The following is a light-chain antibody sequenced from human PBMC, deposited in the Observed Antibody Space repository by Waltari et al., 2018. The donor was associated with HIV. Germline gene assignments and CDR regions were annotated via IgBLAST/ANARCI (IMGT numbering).Light chain of an antibody. CDR3: CSYGGTSNV. Sequence: QSALTQPRSVSGSPGQSVTISCTGTSSDVGGYNSVSWYQQHPGKAPKLLIYEFSKWPSGVPDRFSGSKSGITASLTISGLRADDEADYYCCSYGGTSNVFGTGTKVTIL. J-gene: IGLJ1*01. CDR2: EFS. CDR1: SSDVGGYNS. V-gene: IGLV2-11*01.